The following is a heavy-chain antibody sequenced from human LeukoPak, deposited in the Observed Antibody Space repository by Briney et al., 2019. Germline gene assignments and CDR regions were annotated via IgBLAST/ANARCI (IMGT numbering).Heavy chain of an antibody. D-gene: IGHD3-22*01. V-gene: IGHV3-23*01. CDR1: GFTFSSYA. CDR2: ISGSGGST. Sequence: PGGSLRLSCAASGFTFSSYAMSWVRQAPGKGLEWVSAISGSGGSTYYADSVKGRFTISRDNSKNTLYLQMNSLRAEDTAVYYCAKGGSGYYDSSGYYCLDYWGQGTLVTVSS. J-gene: IGHJ4*02. CDR3: AKGGSGYYDSSGYYCLDY.